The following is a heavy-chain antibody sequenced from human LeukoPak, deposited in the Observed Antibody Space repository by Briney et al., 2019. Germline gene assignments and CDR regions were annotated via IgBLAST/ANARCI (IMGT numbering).Heavy chain of an antibody. CDR3: ASGSPAGDY. CDR2: ISSSKSYI. Sequence: GSLRLSCAASGFSFSSYSMDWVRQAPGKGLEWVSSISSSKSYIFYADSVKGRFTISRHNAKNSLYLEMTSLRAEDTAVYYCASGSPAGDYWGQGTLVTVSS. J-gene: IGHJ4*02. CDR1: GFSFSSYS. V-gene: IGHV3-21*01. D-gene: IGHD1-26*01.